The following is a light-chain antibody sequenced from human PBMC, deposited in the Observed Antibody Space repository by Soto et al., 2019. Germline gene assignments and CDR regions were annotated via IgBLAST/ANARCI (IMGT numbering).Light chain of an antibody. CDR3: QQYDSSPST. Sequence: EIVLTQSPGTLSLSPGEGATLSCRASQSVSSRYLVWYQQKPGQPPRLLIYGASSRATGIPDRFSGSGSGTDFTLTSSGLEPEDFAVYFCQQYDSSPSTFGGGTKVDI. V-gene: IGKV3-20*01. J-gene: IGKJ4*01. CDR1: QSVSSRY. CDR2: GAS.